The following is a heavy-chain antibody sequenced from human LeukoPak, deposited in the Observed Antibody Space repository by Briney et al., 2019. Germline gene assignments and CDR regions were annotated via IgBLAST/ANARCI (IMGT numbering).Heavy chain of an antibody. D-gene: IGHD3-3*01. CDR1: GGTFTNSA. CDR2: INPIFRTA. Sequence: ASVTVSCTASGGTFTNSAISWVRQAPGQGLEWMGGINPIFRTANYAQQFQDRVTIIADESTSTAYMELSLLKFEDTAVYYCARGGGIFGVLTTAHYYGIDVWGQGTTVTVSS. J-gene: IGHJ6*02. V-gene: IGHV1-69*13. CDR3: ARGGGIFGVLTTAHYYGIDV.